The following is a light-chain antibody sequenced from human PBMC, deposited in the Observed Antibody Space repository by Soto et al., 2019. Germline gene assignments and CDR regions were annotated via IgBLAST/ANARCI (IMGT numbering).Light chain of an antibody. CDR2: WAS. J-gene: IGKJ4*01. V-gene: IGKV4-1*01. CDR3: QQYYSTPLT. CDR1: QSVLYSSNNKNY. Sequence: DIVMTQXXXSLAVSLGERATINCKSSQSVLYSSNNKNYLAWYQQKPGQPPKLLIYWASTRESGVPDRFSGSGSGTDFTLTISSLQAEDVAVYYCQQYYSTPLTFGGGTKVEIK.